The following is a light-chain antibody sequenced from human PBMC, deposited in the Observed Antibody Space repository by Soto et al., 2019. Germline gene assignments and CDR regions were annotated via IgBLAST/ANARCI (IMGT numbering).Light chain of an antibody. CDR1: QSVSSSY. CDR3: QQYGSSPGT. CDR2: GAS. Sequence: EIVLTQSPGTLSLSPGGRATLSCRASQSVSSSYLAWYQQKPGQAPRLLIYGASSRATGIPDRFSGSVSGTDSTLTISRLEPEDFAVYFCQQYGSSPGTFGQGTKVDI. J-gene: IGKJ1*01. V-gene: IGKV3-20*01.